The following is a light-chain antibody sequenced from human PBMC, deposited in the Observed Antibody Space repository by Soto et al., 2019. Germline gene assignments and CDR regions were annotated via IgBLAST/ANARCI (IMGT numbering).Light chain of an antibody. J-gene: IGKJ1*01. CDR2: DAS. Sequence: DIKINQSPFTLSSPVGDRVNSTCRASQTISSWLAWYQQIPGKAPKLLIYDASNLESGVPSRFSGSGSGTEFTLTISSLQPEDFAVYYCKQYENYWTFGQGTKGDIK. CDR1: QTISSW. V-gene: IGKV1-5*01. CDR3: KQYENYWT.